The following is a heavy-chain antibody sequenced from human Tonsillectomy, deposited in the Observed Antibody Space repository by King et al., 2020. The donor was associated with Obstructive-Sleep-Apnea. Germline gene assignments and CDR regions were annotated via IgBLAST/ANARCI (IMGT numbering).Heavy chain of an antibody. Sequence: VQLVESGGGVVQPGRSLRLSCAASGFTFNNYGMHWVRQAPGKGLEWVAGIWYDGSNKYYADCVKGRFTISRDNSKNTLYLQMNSLRAEDTAVYYCARYSSSSPYYGMDVWGQGTTVTVSS. J-gene: IGHJ6*02. CDR2: IWYDGSNK. V-gene: IGHV3-33*01. CDR1: GFTFNNYG. CDR3: ARYSSSSPYYGMDV. D-gene: IGHD6-6*01.